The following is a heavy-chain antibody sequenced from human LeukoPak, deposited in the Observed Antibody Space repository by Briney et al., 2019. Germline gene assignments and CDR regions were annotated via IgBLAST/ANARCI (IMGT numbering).Heavy chain of an antibody. V-gene: IGHV4-34*01. D-gene: IGHD5-18*01. CDR2: IYQRGTT. Sequence: PSETLSLTCAVYGGSFSGYYWAWIRQSPGTGLEWIGSIYQRGTTYYNPSLESRVTISVDTSKNQFSLKLSSVTAADTAVYYCARGVRGYSYVDWGQGTLVTVSS. CDR3: ARGVRGYSYVD. J-gene: IGHJ4*02. CDR1: GGSFSGYY.